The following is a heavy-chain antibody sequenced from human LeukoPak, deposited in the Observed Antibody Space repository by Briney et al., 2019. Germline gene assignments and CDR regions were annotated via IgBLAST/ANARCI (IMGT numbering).Heavy chain of an antibody. CDR1: GGTFSSYA. CDR2: IIPIFGTA. J-gene: IGHJ3*02. Sequence: SVKVSCKSSGGTFSSYAISWVRPAPGPGLEWMGRIIPIFGTANYAQKFQGRVTITADKSTSTAYMELSSLRSEDTAVYYCARRRNSSGCCRDAFDIWGQGTMVTVSS. CDR3: ARRRNSSGCCRDAFDI. D-gene: IGHD6-19*01. V-gene: IGHV1-69*06.